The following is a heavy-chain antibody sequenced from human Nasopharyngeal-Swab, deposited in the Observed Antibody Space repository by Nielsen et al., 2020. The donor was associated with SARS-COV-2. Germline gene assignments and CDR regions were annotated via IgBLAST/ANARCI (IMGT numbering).Heavy chain of an antibody. J-gene: IGHJ4*02. CDR1: GVIFSKYW. D-gene: IGHD2-15*01. Sequence: GESLKISCVASGVIFSKYWMHWVRQVPGKGLLWVSRIDTDGAITNYADSVKGRFTISRDNAKNTLYLQMNSLRADDTAVYYCARDVGGRDNYWGQGALVTVSS. CDR2: IDTDGAIT. CDR3: ARDVGGRDNY. V-gene: IGHV3-74*01.